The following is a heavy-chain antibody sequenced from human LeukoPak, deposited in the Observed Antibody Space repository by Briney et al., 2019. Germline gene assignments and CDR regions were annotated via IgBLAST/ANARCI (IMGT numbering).Heavy chain of an antibody. CDR3: AKDIGSGSYYYYFDY. D-gene: IGHD3-10*01. CDR1: GFTFSSYS. CDR2: ISYDGSNK. V-gene: IGHV3-30*18. Sequence: GSLRLSCAASGFTFSSYSMNWVRQAPGKGLEWVAVISYDGSNKYYADSVKGRFTISRDNSKNTLYLQMNSLRAEDTAVYYCAKDIGSGSYYYYFDYWGQGTLVTVSS. J-gene: IGHJ4*02.